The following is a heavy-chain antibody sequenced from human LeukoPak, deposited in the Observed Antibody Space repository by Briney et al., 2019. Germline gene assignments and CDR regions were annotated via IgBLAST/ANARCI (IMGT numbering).Heavy chain of an antibody. Sequence: ASVKVSCKASGGTFSSYAISWVRQAPGQGLEGTGRIIPIFGTANYAQKFQDRVTITTDESTSTAYMELSSLRSEDTAVYYCARGYILVATNYFDYWGQGTLVTVSS. CDR2: IIPIFGTA. J-gene: IGHJ4*02. D-gene: IGHD5-12*01. V-gene: IGHV1-69*05. CDR3: ARGYILVATNYFDY. CDR1: GGTFSSYA.